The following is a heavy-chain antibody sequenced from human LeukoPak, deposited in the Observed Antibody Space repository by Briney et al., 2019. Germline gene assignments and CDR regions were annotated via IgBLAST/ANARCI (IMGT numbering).Heavy chain of an antibody. D-gene: IGHD2-15*01. Sequence: GGSLRLPCAASGFTFSSYSMNWVRQAPGKGLEWVSSISSSGSYIYYADSVKGRFTISRDNAKNSLYLQMNSLRAEDTAVYYCARDCSGGSCFSDYWGQGTLVTVSS. CDR2: ISSSGSYI. J-gene: IGHJ4*02. V-gene: IGHV3-21*01. CDR1: GFTFSSYS. CDR3: ARDCSGGSCFSDY.